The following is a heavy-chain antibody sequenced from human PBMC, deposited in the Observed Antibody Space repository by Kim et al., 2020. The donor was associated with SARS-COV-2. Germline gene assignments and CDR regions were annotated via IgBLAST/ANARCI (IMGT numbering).Heavy chain of an antibody. CDR1: GFTFSSYA. D-gene: IGHD3-3*02. CDR2: ISYDGSNK. CDR3: AAFPRATRKDY. Sequence: GGSLRLSCAASGFTFSSYAMHWVRQAPGKGLEWVAVISYDGSNKYYADSVKGRFTISRDNSKNTLYLQMNSLRAEDTAVYYCAAFPRATRKDYWGQGTLVTVSS. V-gene: IGHV3-30*04. J-gene: IGHJ4*02.